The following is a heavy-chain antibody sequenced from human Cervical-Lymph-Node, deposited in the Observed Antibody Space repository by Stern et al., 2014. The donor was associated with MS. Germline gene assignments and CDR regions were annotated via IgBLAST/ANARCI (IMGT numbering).Heavy chain of an antibody. CDR1: GFTFTSYA. D-gene: IGHD5/OR15-5a*01. V-gene: IGHV3-30-3*01. CDR3: VRERSSRGFDY. J-gene: IGHJ4*02. CDR2: ISYDGNTK. Sequence: VQLVESGGGVVQPGRSLRVSCGTAGFTFTSYAMNWVRQAPGKGLKWVAVISYDGNTKYYADSVKGRFTISRDNSKNTLYLQMSSLRAEDTAVYYCVRERSSRGFDYWGQGSLVTVSS.